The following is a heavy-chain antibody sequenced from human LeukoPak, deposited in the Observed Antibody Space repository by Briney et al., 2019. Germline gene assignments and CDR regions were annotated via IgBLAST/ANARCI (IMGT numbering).Heavy chain of an antibody. CDR2: VYYSGST. V-gene: IGHV4-61*01. CDR1: GDSVISGSYY. Sequence: SETLSLTRTVSGDSVISGSYYWSWIRQPPGKGLEWIGNVYYSGSTYYNPSLKSRVTISVDTSKNQFSLKLSSVTAADTAVYYCARVFREKDYDFWSGYLVDYWGQGTLVTVSS. J-gene: IGHJ4*02. D-gene: IGHD3-3*01. CDR3: ARVFREKDYDFWSGYLVDY.